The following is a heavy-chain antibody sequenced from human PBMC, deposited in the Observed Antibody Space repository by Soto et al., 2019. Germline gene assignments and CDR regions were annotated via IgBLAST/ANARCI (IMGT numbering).Heavy chain of an antibody. D-gene: IGHD6-13*01. CDR3: ARGQTSGYGLRYRY. CDR1: GFTFDDYG. Sequence: EVQLVESGGGEVRPGGSLRLSCAASGFTFDDYGMSWVRQAPGKGLEWVSGVNWNGGSTGYADSVKGRFTISRDNAKNSLYLQMNSLRAEDTALYYCARGQTSGYGLRYRYWGQGTLVTVSS. J-gene: IGHJ4*02. CDR2: VNWNGGST. V-gene: IGHV3-20*04.